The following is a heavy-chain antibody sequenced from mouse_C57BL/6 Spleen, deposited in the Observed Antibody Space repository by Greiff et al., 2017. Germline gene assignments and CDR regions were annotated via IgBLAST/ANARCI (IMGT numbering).Heavy chain of an antibody. D-gene: IGHD4-1*01. CDR3: AMGRGIDY. J-gene: IGHJ2*01. Sequence: EVKLMESGGGLVKPGGSLKLSCAASGFTFSDYGMHWVRQAPEKGLEWVAYISSGSSTIYYADTVKGRFTISRDNAKNTLFLQMTSLRSEDTAMYYCAMGRGIDYWGQGTTLTVSS. CDR2: ISSGSSTI. CDR1: GFTFSDYG. V-gene: IGHV5-17*01.